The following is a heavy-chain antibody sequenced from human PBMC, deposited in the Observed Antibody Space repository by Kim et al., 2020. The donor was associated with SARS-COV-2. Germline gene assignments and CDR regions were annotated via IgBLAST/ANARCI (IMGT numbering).Heavy chain of an antibody. CDR2: INAGNGNT. V-gene: IGHV1-3*01. Sequence: ASVKVSCKASGYTFTSYAMHWVRQAPGQRLEWMGWINAGNGNTKYSQKFQGRVTITRDTSASTAYMELSSLRSEDTAVYYCARDIRYCSGGSCYGWFDPWGQGTLVTVSS. J-gene: IGHJ5*02. CDR3: ARDIRYCSGGSCYGWFDP. CDR1: GYTFTSYA. D-gene: IGHD2-15*01.